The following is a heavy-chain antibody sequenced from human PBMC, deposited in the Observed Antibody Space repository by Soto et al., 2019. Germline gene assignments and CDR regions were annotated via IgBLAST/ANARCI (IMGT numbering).Heavy chain of an antibody. CDR3: ATSILRFLEWSSGDY. D-gene: IGHD3-3*01. CDR2: INPNNGAT. J-gene: IGHJ4*02. V-gene: IGHV1-2*02. CDR1: GYTFTGYY. Sequence: ASVKVSCKASGYTFTGYYMNWVRQAPGQGLEWMGWINPNNGATNYAPNFQGRVTMTRDTSISTAYMELSRLRSDDTGVYCCATSILRFLEWSSGDYWGRGTLVTVSS.